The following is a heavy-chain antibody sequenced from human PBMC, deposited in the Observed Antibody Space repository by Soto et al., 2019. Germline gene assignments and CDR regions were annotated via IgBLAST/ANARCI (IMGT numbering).Heavy chain of an antibody. D-gene: IGHD5-18*01. J-gene: IGHJ6*02. V-gene: IGHV1-46*03. CDR1: GYTFTSYY. CDR3: ARVVEMATATLYYYYGMDV. Sequence: ASVKVSCKASGYTFTSYYMHWLRQAPGQGLEWMGIINPSGGSTSYAQKFQGRVTMTRDTSTSTVYMELSSLRSEDTAVYYCARVVEMATATLYYYYGMDVWGQGTTVTVSS. CDR2: INPSGGST.